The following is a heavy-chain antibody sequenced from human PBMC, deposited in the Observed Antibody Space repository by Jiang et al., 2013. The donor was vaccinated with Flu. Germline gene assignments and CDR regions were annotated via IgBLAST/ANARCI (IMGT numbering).Heavy chain of an antibody. CDR3: ARGDLYSSGWYLY. V-gene: IGHV1-69*04. CDR1: GGTFSNYA. Sequence: GAEVKKPGSSVKVSCKASGGTFSNYAVSWVRQAPGQGLEWMGRIMPMLALVNYAQKFQGRVTINADKSTSTAYMELSSLRSEDTAVYYCARGDLYSSGWYLYWGQGTLVTVSS. CDR2: IMPMLALV. J-gene: IGHJ4*02. D-gene: IGHD6-19*01.